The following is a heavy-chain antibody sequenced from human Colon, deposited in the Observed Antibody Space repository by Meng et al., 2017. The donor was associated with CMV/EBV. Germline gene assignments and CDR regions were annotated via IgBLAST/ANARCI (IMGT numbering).Heavy chain of an antibody. Sequence: SETLSLTCTVSGCSLISYYWSWIRQPPGKGLEWIGYIYHTGSINYNPSLRSPVTISVDTSNNQFSLKLRSVTTEDTAVYFCARVGRPYYDTSYYAMDVWGQGTTVTVSS. D-gene: IGHD3-22*01. V-gene: IGHV4-59*01. J-gene: IGHJ6*02. CDR3: ARVGRPYYDTSYYAMDV. CDR1: GCSLISYY. CDR2: IYHTGSI.